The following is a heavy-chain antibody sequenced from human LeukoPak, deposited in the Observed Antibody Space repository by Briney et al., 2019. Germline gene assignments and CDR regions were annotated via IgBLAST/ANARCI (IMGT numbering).Heavy chain of an antibody. J-gene: IGHJ6*02. CDR3: ARVAAYDFWSGYYTFDYYYGMDV. Sequence: ASVKVSCKASGYTFTGYHMHWVRQAPGQGLEWMGRINPNSGDTNYAQKFQGRVTMTRDRSISTAYMELSRLRSDDTAVYYCARVAAYDFWSGYYTFDYYYGMDVWGQGTTVTVSS. CDR1: GYTFTGYH. D-gene: IGHD3-3*01. CDR2: INPNSGDT. V-gene: IGHV1-2*06.